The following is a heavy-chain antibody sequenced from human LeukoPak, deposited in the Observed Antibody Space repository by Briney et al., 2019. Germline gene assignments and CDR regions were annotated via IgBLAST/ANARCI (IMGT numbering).Heavy chain of an antibody. D-gene: IGHD3-22*01. CDR3: SRQVVGNDY. V-gene: IGHV4-34*01. CDR2: INHSGYT. Sequence: SETLSLTCAVYGESSFSNYYWSWIRQTPGGALEWIGEINHSGYTNYNPSLKSRVTLSIDTSKNQFSLRLNSVTAAGTAVYYCSRQVVGNDYWGQGTLVTVSS. CDR1: GESSFSNYY. J-gene: IGHJ4*02.